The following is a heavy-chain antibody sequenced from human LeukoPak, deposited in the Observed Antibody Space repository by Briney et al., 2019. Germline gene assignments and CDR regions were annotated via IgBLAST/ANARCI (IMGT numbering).Heavy chain of an antibody. CDR1: GFTFNTSA. J-gene: IGHJ4*02. Sequence: GGSLRLSCAGSGFTFNTSAMSWVRQAPGKGLEWVSAISGSGRSTYYTDSVRGRFTISRDNSKNTLYLQMNSLRAEDTAVYYCAKHDGNRYCSGGSCDTFDYWGQGTLVTVSS. V-gene: IGHV3-23*01. CDR3: AKHDGNRYCSGGSCDTFDY. D-gene: IGHD2-15*01. CDR2: ISGSGRST.